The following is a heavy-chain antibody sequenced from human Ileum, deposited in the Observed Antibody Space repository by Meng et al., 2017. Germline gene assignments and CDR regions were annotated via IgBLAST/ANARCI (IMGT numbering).Heavy chain of an antibody. CDR2: INWNGVST. V-gene: IGHV3-20*04. CDR1: GFNFDDYN. J-gene: IGHJ4*02. Sequence: GGSLRLSCAASGFNFDDYNMGWVRQAPGKGLEWVSGINWNGVSTGYADSVKGRFTISRDNAKNSMYLQMNSLRAEDKALYYCARCRCMGELSSLYFDYWGQGTLVTVSS. D-gene: IGHD3-16*02. CDR3: ARCRCMGELSSLYFDY.